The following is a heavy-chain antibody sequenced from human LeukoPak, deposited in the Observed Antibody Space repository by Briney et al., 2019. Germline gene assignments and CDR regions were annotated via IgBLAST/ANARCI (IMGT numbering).Heavy chain of an antibody. D-gene: IGHD3-16*01. J-gene: IGHJ4*02. CDR3: ARGWGLRKDYFDY. V-gene: IGHV4-59*01. Sequence: SETLSLTCTVSGGSISSYYWSWIRQPPGKGLEWIGYIYYTGSTNYNPSLKSRVTISVDTSKNQFSLRLSSVTAADTAVYYCARGWGLRKDYFDYWGQGTLVTVSS. CDR2: IYYTGST. CDR1: GGSISSYY.